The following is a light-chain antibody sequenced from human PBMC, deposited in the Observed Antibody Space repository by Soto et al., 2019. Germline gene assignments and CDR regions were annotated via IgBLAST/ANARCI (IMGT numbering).Light chain of an antibody. V-gene: IGKV3-15*01. CDR3: QQYDKWPPWT. CDR1: QSVSTN. CDR2: GAS. Sequence: EIVMTQSPATLSVSPGERATLSCRASQSVSTNLAWYQHKPGQAPRLLIFGASSRATGVPVRFSGSGSGTEFTLTISSLQSEDFAVYYCQQYDKWPPWTFGQGTKVEMK. J-gene: IGKJ1*01.